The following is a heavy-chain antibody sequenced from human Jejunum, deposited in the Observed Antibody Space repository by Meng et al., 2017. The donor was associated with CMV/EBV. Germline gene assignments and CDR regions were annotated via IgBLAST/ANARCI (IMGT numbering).Heavy chain of an antibody. V-gene: IGHV4-30-4*08. CDR2: IYYNGNA. CDR3: ARGGIFRGIDY. D-gene: IGHD3-10*01. Sequence: HVQLQGSGPRLVNPSQTLSLTCTVSGDSISSGDYSWNWIRQSPGKGLEWIGYIYYNGNAYYNPSLQSRVSISVDTSKNEFSLNLNSVTAADTALYFCARGGIFRGIDYWGQGTLVTVSS. J-gene: IGHJ4*02. CDR1: GDSISSGDYS.